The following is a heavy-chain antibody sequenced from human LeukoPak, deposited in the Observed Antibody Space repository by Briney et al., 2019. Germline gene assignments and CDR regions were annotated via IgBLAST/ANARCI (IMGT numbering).Heavy chain of an antibody. CDR3: ARARSPSSGYLLRDHNWFDP. Sequence: ASVKVSCKASGGTFSSYAISWVRQAPGQGLEWMGGIIPILGTANYAQKFQGRVTITTDESTSTAYMELSSLRSEDTAVYYCARARSPSSGYLLRDHNWFDPWGQGTLVTVSS. V-gene: IGHV1-69*05. CDR2: IIPILGTA. J-gene: IGHJ5*02. D-gene: IGHD3-22*01. CDR1: GGTFSSYA.